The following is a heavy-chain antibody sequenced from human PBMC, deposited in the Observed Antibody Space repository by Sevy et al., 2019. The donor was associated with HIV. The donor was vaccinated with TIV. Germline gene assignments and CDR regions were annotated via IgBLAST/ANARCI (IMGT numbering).Heavy chain of an antibody. CDR3: ARSWDYWGQMRY. V-gene: IGHV3-7*03. CDR1: GFTFNNYR. CDR2: IKQDGSDK. Sequence: GGSLRLSCAASGFTFNNYRMTWVRQAPGKGLEWVANIKQDGSDKYYMESVKGRFNISRDNTKNSLYLQLNSLRAEDTAVYYCARSWDYWGQMRYWGQGTLVTVSS. D-gene: IGHD7-27*01. J-gene: IGHJ4*02.